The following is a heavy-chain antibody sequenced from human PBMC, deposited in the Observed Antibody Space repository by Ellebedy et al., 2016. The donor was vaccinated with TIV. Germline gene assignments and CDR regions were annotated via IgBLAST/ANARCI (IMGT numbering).Heavy chain of an antibody. V-gene: IGHV3-48*02. CDR1: GFTFNTYN. CDR3: ARDYRWGVDY. Sequence: PGGSLRLSCSASGFTFNTYNMQRLRQAPGKGLEWVSYINSRGSPMYYADSVKGRFTISRDNGKNSLYLQMNSLRDEDTAVYYCARDYRWGVDYWGQGTLVTVSS. J-gene: IGHJ4*02. CDR2: INSRGSPM. D-gene: IGHD3-16*02.